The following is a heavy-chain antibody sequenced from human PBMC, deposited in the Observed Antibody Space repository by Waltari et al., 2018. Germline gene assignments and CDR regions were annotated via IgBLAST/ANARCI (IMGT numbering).Heavy chain of an antibody. D-gene: IGHD3-3*01. CDR1: EFGFSGLS. J-gene: IGHJ5*01. CDR2: ISGSGSTP. V-gene: IGHV3-23*01. Sequence: EVQLLESGGGLVQPVGSLRLSFDASEFGFSGLSRNWVRQAPGKGLEWVSAISGSGSTPFYADSVKGRFTISRDNSKNTVFLQMNSLRAEETAVYYCAKAIKGYNSAWFDYWGQGTLVTVSS. CDR3: AKAIKGYNSAWFDY.